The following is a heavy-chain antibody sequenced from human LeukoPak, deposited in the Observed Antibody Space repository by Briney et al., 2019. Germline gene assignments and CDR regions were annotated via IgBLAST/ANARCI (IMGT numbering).Heavy chain of an antibody. CDR3: ARGITDSIWYRDY. J-gene: IGHJ4*02. D-gene: IGHD3-22*01. CDR2: IYYSGST. CDR1: GGHISTYC. V-gene: IGHV4-59*01. Sequence: SETLSLTCTVSGGHISTYCWSWIRQAPGKGLEWIGYIYYSGSTKYNPSLKSRVTISVDTSKNQFSLKLSAVTAADTAVYFCARGITDSIWYRDYWGQGTLVTVSS.